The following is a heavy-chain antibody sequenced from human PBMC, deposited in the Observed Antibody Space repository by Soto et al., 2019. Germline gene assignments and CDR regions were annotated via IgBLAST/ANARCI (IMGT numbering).Heavy chain of an antibody. D-gene: IGHD2-2*01. Sequence: SQTLSLTCAISGDSVSSNSAAWNWIRQSPSRGLEWLGRTYYRSKWYNDYAVSVKSRITINPDTSKNQFSLQLNSVTPEDTAVYYCARLWDIVVVLAAKVSRAFDIWGQGTMVTVSS. CDR2: TYYRSKWYN. V-gene: IGHV6-1*01. CDR3: ARLWDIVVVLAAKVSRAFDI. J-gene: IGHJ3*02. CDR1: GDSVSSNSAA.